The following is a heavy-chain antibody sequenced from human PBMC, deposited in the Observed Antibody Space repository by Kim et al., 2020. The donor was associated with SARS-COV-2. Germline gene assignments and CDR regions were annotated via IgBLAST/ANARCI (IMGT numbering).Heavy chain of an antibody. D-gene: IGHD4-17*01. Sequence: GGSLRLSCAASGFTFSSYAMSWVRQAPGKGLEWVSALSGGSASTYYADSVKGRFTISRANSKNTLYLQMNSLRAEDTAVYYCAKGAGAYGYYSVGYFQHWGQGTLVTVSS. CDR3: AKGAGAYGYYSVGYFQH. V-gene: IGHV3-23*01. CDR1: GFTFSSYA. J-gene: IGHJ1*01. CDR2: LSGGSAST.